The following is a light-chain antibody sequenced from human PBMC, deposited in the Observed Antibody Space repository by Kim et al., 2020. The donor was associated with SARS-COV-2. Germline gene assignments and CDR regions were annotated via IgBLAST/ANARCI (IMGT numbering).Light chain of an antibody. CDR3: QQYNDWPLLT. Sequence: SPGERVTPSCRASQSVRNNLAWYQQRPGQAPRLLIYSASTRATDISARFSGSGSGTEFTLTIRSLQSEDLAVYYCQQYNDWPLLTFGGGTKVDIK. V-gene: IGKV3-15*01. J-gene: IGKJ4*01. CDR1: QSVRNN. CDR2: SAS.